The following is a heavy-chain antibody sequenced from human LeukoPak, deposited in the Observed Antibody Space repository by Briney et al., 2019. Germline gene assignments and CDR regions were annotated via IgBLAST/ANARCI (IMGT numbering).Heavy chain of an antibody. CDR1: GYTFTGYY. V-gene: IGHV1-2*02. J-gene: IGHJ3*02. Sequence: GASVKVSCKASGYTFTGYYMHWVRQAPGQGLEWMGWINPNSGGTNYAQKFQGRVTMTRDTSISTAYMELSRLRSDDTAVYYCARVPPGYCSSTSCPRNAFDIWGQGTMVTVSS. CDR2: INPNSGGT. D-gene: IGHD2-2*01. CDR3: ARVPPGYCSSTSCPRNAFDI.